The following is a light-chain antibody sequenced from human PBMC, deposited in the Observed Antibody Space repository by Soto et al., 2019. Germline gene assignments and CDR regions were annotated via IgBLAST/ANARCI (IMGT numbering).Light chain of an antibody. Sequence: DIQMTQSPSSLSASVGDRVTITCRASQSISRNLNWYQHKPGKAPKLLIYAASSLQYGVPSRFSGGGSVTEFTLSISSLQPEDFGTYYCQQSYTTASITFGQGTRLEIK. CDR1: QSISRN. CDR2: AAS. CDR3: QQSYTTASIT. V-gene: IGKV1-39*01. J-gene: IGKJ5*01.